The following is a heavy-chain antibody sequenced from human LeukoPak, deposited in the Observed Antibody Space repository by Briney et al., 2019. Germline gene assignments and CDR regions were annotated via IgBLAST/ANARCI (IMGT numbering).Heavy chain of an antibody. CDR1: GFIFSDYY. D-gene: IGHD3-10*02. J-gene: IGHJ6*04. Sequence: GGSLRLSCAAPGFIFSDYYMSWIRQAPGKGLEWISYISSSGETMYYADSVKGRFTTSRDNAKKSLYLQMNSLRAEDTAVYYCAELGITMIGGVWGKGTTVTISS. CDR3: AELGITMIGGV. V-gene: IGHV3-11*04. CDR2: ISSSGETM.